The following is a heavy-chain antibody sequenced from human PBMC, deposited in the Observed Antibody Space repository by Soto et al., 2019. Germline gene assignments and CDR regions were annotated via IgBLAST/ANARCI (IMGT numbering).Heavy chain of an antibody. J-gene: IGHJ4*02. CDR2: IRSRAYGGTT. CDR3: TREPRDY. V-gene: IGHV3-49*04. Sequence: GGSLRLSCTASGFTFGDYAMSWVRQAPGKGLEWVGFIRSRAYGGTTEYAASVKGGFTISRDDSKSIAYLQMNSLKTEDTAVYYCTREPRDYWGQGTLVTVSS. CDR1: GFTFGDYA.